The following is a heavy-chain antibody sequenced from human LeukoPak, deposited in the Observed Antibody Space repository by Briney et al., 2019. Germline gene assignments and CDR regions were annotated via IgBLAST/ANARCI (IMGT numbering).Heavy chain of an antibody. Sequence: ASVKVSCKASGYTFTGYYMNWVRQAPGQGLEWMGWINPNSGGRNYAQKFQGWVTMTRDTSISTAYMELSRLRSDDTAVYYCARGPRTYSNYDYYAMDVWGQGTTVTVSS. CDR2: INPNSGGR. J-gene: IGHJ6*02. D-gene: IGHD4-11*01. CDR3: ARGPRTYSNYDYYAMDV. CDR1: GYTFTGYY. V-gene: IGHV1-2*04.